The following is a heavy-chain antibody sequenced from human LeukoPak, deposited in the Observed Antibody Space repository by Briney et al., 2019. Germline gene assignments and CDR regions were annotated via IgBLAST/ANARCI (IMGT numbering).Heavy chain of an antibody. CDR2: IIPIFGTA. CDR1: GGTFSSYA. V-gene: IGHV1-69*05. CDR3: ARGRRDSYNFDYFDY. D-gene: IGHD5-24*01. Sequence: SVKVSCKASGGTFSSYAISWVRQAPGQGLEWRGGIIPIFGTANYAQKFQGRVTITTDESTSTAYMELSSLRYEDTAVYYCARGRRDSYNFDYFDYWDQGTLVTVSS. J-gene: IGHJ4*02.